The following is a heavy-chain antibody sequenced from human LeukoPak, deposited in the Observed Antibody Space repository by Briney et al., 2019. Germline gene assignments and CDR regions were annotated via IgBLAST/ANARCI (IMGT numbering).Heavy chain of an antibody. CDR3: ARTRMILTGYYIYSWEIFDY. CDR1: GGSFSGYY. V-gene: IGHV4-34*01. CDR2: INHSGST. Sequence: SETLSLTCAVYGGSFSGYYWSWIRQPPGKGLEWIGEINHSGSTNYNPSLKSRVTISVDTSKNQFSLKLSSVTAADTAVYYCARTRMILTGYYIYSWEIFDYWGQGTLVTVSS. J-gene: IGHJ4*02. D-gene: IGHD3-9*01.